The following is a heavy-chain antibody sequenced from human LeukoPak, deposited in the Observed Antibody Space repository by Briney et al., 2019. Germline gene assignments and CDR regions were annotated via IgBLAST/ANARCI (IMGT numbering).Heavy chain of an antibody. D-gene: IGHD6-13*01. CDR3: ARDRYSSTWFDY. CDR1: GFTFSDYR. Sequence: GGSLRLSCAASGFTFSDYRMHWVRQAPGKGLVWVSRINSDGSSTNYADFVKGRFTISRDNAKNTLHLQMNSLRAEDTAVYYCARDRYSSTWFDYWGQGTLVTVSS. CDR2: INSDGSST. J-gene: IGHJ4*02. V-gene: IGHV3-74*01.